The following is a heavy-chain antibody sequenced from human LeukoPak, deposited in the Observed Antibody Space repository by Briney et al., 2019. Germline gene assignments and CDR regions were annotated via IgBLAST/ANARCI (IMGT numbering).Heavy chain of an antibody. V-gene: IGHV5-10-1*01. D-gene: IGHD5-12*01. CDR2: IDPSDSYT. Sequence: GESLLISCQGSGYSFTSYWISWVRQMPGKGLEWMGRIDPSDSYTNYSPSFQGHVTISADKSISTAYLQWSSLKASDTAMYYCASYSGYDYRGYWFDPWGQGTLVTVSS. CDR3: ASYSGYDYRGYWFDP. CDR1: GYSFTSYW. J-gene: IGHJ5*02.